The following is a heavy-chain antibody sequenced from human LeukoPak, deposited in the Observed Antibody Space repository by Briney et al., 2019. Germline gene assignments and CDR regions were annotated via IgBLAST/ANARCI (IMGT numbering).Heavy chain of an antibody. CDR3: ARDLGRNYVYFYY. J-gene: IGHJ4*02. CDR2: IHSSGIT. V-gene: IGHV4-4*07. Sequence: SENLSLTCTVSGGSISSHYWSWIREPAGKGVEYIGRIHSSGITYYPPSLKSLLPMSGATSKNQFSLKLSSVTAADTPVYYCARDLGRNYVYFYYWGQGSLVTVSS. D-gene: IGHD1-26*01. CDR1: GGSISSHY.